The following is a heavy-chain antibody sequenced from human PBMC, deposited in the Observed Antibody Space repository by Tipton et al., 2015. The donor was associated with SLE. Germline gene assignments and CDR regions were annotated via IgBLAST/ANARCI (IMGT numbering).Heavy chain of an antibody. CDR1: GFTFSSYA. CDR2: ISSSSSYI. Sequence: SLRLSCAASGFTFSSYAMSWVRQAPGKGLEWVSSISSSSSYIYYADSLKGRFTISRDNSKNTLYLQMNSLRAEDTAIYYCARVWMYTNYDFDSWGQGTLVTVSS. CDR3: ARVWMYTNYDFDS. V-gene: IGHV3-21*04. D-gene: IGHD4/OR15-4a*01. J-gene: IGHJ4*02.